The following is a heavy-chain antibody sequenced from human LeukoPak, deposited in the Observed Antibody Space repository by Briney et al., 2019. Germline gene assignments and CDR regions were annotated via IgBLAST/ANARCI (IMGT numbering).Heavy chain of an antibody. CDR3: AKAGFYDILTDGLDI. V-gene: IGHV3-30*02. CDR1: GFTFSSYG. CDR2: IRYDGSNK. D-gene: IGHD3-9*01. Sequence: GGSLRLSCAASGFTFSSYGMHWVRQAPGKGLEWVAFIRYDGSNKYYADSVKGRFTISRDNSKNTLYLQMNSLRAADTAVYYCAKAGFYDILTDGLDIWGQGTMVIVSS. J-gene: IGHJ3*02.